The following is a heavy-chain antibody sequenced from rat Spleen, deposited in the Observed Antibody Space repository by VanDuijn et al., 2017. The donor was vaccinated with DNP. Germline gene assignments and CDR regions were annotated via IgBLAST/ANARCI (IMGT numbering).Heavy chain of an antibody. Sequence: EVQLVESGGGLVQPGRSLRLSCAASGFTFSDFGMAWVRQTPSKGLEWVATISASGSNTYYRDSVKGRFTFSRDNAKSSLYLQMNSLKSEDTATYFCARHDNSDFDYWGQGVMVTVSS. CDR1: GFTFSDFG. D-gene: IGHD1-10*01. V-gene: IGHV5S23*01. CDR3: ARHDNSDFDY. J-gene: IGHJ2*01. CDR2: ISASGSNT.